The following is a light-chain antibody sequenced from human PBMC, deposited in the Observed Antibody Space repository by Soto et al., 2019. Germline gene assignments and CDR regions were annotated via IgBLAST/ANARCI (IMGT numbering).Light chain of an antibody. CDR1: QNLLHIDGYNY. CDR2: LGS. Sequence: IVVTQSPLSLSVTPGEPASISCRSSQNLLHIDGYNYLDWYLQKPGQSPQLLIFLGSYRASGVPVRFSGSGSGTDFTLRISGVEAEDVGVYYCMQAVYTRTFGPGTKVEIK. CDR3: MQAVYTRT. V-gene: IGKV2-28*01. J-gene: IGKJ1*01.